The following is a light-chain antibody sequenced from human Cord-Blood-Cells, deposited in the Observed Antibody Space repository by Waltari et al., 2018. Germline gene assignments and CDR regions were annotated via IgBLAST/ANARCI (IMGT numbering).Light chain of an antibody. CDR2: GAS. J-gene: IGKJ2*01. CDR3: QQYNNWPYT. CDR1: QSVSNN. Sequence: EIVMMQSPATLSVSPGERATLSCRASQSVSNNLAWYQQKPGQAPRLLIYGASTRATGIPARFSGSGSGTEFTLTISSLQSEDFAVYYCQQYNNWPYTFGQGTKLEIK. V-gene: IGKV3-15*01.